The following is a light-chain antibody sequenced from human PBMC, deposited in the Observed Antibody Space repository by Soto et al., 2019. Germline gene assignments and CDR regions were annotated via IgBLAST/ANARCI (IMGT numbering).Light chain of an antibody. V-gene: IGKV4-1*01. Sequence: DIVMTQSPDSLAVSLGERATINCKSSQSVLYYSNNQNYLAWYQQKPGQPPKLLIYWASTRESGVPDRFSGSGSGTDFTLTISSLQAEDVAVYYCQQYYSTTLTFGPGNKVDIK. CDR2: WAS. CDR3: QQYYSTTLT. J-gene: IGKJ3*01. CDR1: QSVLYYSNNQNY.